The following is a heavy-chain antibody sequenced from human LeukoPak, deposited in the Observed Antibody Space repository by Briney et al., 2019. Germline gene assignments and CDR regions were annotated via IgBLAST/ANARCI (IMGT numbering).Heavy chain of an antibody. Sequence: PGGSLRLSCTASGFTFGDYAMSWVRQAPGKGLEWVGFIRSKAYGGTTEYAASVKGRFTISRDDSKSIAYLQMNSLKTEDTAVYYCTRLGGYYCYYFDYWGQGTLVTVSS. CDR1: GFTFGDYA. J-gene: IGHJ4*02. CDR2: IRSKAYGGTT. CDR3: TRLGGYYCYYFDY. D-gene: IGHD3-22*01. V-gene: IGHV3-49*04.